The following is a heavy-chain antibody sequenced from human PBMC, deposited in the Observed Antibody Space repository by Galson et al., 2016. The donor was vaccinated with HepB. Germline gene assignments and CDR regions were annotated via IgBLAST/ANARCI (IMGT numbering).Heavy chain of an antibody. CDR2: ISWNSGSI. CDR3: AKDVHYGSGSLFDY. J-gene: IGHJ4*02. V-gene: IGHV3-9*01. CDR1: GFTFDDYA. D-gene: IGHD3-10*01. Sequence: SLRLSCAASGFTFDDYAMHWVRQGPGKGLEWVSGISWNSGSIGYADSVKGRFTMSRDNAKRSLVLQMNSLRREDTGFYYCAKDVHYGSGSLFDYWGQGILVIVSS.